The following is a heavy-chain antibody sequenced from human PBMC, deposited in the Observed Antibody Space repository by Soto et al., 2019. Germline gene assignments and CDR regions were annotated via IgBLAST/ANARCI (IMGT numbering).Heavy chain of an antibody. J-gene: IGHJ4*02. CDR1: GFTFSSYA. CDR2: ISGSGGST. Sequence: GGSLRLSCAASGFTFSSYAMSWVRQAPGKGLEWVSAISGSGGSTYYADSVKGRFTISRDNSKNTLYLQMNSLRAEDTAVYYCAKDLAEPNYCSSTSCYRGWYRHFDYWGQGTLVTVPQ. D-gene: IGHD2-2*01. CDR3: AKDLAEPNYCSSTSCYRGWYRHFDY. V-gene: IGHV3-23*01.